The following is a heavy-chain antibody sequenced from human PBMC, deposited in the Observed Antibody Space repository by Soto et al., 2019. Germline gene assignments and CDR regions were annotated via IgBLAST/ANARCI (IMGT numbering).Heavy chain of an antibody. Sequence: PGGSLRLSCAASGFRFSGSDMHWVSQASGEGLEWVGRIKTKAESYATALAASVKGRFSLSRDDSKNTAYLEMNSLKTEDTAVYYCTRRDCSGGDCYSDFDYWGQGALVTVSS. CDR1: GFRFSGSD. J-gene: IGHJ4*02. CDR3: TRRDCSGGDCYSDFDY. CDR2: IKTKAESYAT. D-gene: IGHD2-15*01. V-gene: IGHV3-73*01.